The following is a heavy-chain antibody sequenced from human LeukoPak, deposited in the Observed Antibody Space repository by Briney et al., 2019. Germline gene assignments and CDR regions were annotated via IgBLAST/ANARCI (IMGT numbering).Heavy chain of an antibody. J-gene: IGHJ3*02. CDR2: IIPIFGTA. CDR3: AREFPELEHWAFDI. CDR1: GGTFSSYA. Sequence: SVKVSCKASGGTFSSYAISWVRQAPGQGLEWMGGIIPIFGTANCAQKFQGRVTITADEPTSTAYMELSSLRSEDTAVYYCAREFPELEHWAFDIWGQGTMVTVSS. V-gene: IGHV1-69*13. D-gene: IGHD1/OR15-1a*01.